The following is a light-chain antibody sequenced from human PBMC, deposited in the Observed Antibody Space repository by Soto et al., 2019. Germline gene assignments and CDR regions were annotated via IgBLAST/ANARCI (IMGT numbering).Light chain of an antibody. J-gene: IGKJ4*01. CDR1: HDIRNY. V-gene: IGKV1-33*01. Sequence: DIQMTQSPSSLSASVGDRVTITCQASHDIRNYLNWYQQKPGKAPKLLIYDASNLQTGVPSRFSGSGSGTQFTITISSLQPEDIGTYYCQQYGKFLLTFGGGTKVEIK. CDR2: DAS. CDR3: QQYGKFLLT.